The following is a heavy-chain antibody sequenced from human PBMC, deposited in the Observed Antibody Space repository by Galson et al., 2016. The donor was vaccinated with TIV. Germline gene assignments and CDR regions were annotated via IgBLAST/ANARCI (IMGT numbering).Heavy chain of an antibody. V-gene: IGHV3-21*01. J-gene: IGHJ3*02. D-gene: IGHD3-22*01. CDR2: ISSSSDYR. Sequence: SLRLSCAASGFIFRRYSMNWVRQAPGKGLEWVSTISSSSDYRFYADSVKGRFTISRDNARNSLHLQINSLRVEETAVYYCARDRDYYDSSSYSPDACDMWGQGTMVTVSS. CDR1: GFIFRRYS. CDR3: ARDRDYYDSSSYSPDACDM.